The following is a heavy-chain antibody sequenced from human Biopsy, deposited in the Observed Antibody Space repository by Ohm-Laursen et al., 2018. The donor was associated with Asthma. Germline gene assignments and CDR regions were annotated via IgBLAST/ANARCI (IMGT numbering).Heavy chain of an antibody. V-gene: IGHV3-53*01. CDR3: ARGDSSNWSHYYFDY. J-gene: IGHJ4*02. CDR1: GFTVSTNG. CDR2: IYSGGGT. D-gene: IGHD3-22*01. Sequence: SLRLSCAASGFTVSTNGMSWVRQPPGKGLEWVSVIYSGGGTYYADSVQGRVTIPRDNSKNTLSLQMNSLRAEDTAVYYCARGDSSNWSHYYFDYWGQGTLVTVSS.